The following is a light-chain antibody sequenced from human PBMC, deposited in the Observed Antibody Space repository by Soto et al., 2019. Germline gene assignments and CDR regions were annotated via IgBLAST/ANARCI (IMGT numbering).Light chain of an antibody. CDR1: QNINDY. J-gene: IGKJ1*01. V-gene: IGKV1-5*01. CDR2: DAS. Sequence: GDRVNITCRASQNINDYLAWYQQRPGKSPKFLIYDASTLASGVPSRFSGSGSGTQFTLTINSLQPDDSATYFCQQYSSHRTFGQGTKVQI. CDR3: QQYSSHRT.